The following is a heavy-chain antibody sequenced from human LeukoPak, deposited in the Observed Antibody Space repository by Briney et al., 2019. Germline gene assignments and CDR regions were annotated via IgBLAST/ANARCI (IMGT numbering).Heavy chain of an antibody. CDR1: GFIFSSFA. CDR3: AKGGTADAFDI. V-gene: IGHV3-23*01. CDR2: ISDSGAIT. J-gene: IGHJ3*02. Sequence: GGSLRLSCAASGFIFSSFAMTWVRQAPGKGLEWVSTISDSGAITYYADSVRGRFTISRDNSKNTLYLHMNSLRAEDAAVYYCAKGGTADAFDIWGQGTMVTVSS. D-gene: IGHD2-15*01.